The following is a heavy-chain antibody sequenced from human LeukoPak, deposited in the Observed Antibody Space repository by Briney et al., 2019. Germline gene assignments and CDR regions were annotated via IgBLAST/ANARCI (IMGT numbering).Heavy chain of an antibody. CDR1: RGTFSSYA. CDR2: IIPILGIA. Sequence: SVKVSCKASRGTFSSYAISWVRQAPGQGLEWMGRIIPILGIANYVQKFQGRVTITADKSTSTAYMELSSLRSENTAVYYCARVTSSYDSSGYRPFDYWGQGTLVTVSS. D-gene: IGHD3-22*01. V-gene: IGHV1-69*04. CDR3: ARVTSSYDSSGYRPFDY. J-gene: IGHJ4*02.